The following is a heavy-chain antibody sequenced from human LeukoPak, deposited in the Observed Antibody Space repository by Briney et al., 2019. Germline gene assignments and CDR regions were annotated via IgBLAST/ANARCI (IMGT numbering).Heavy chain of an antibody. CDR3: ATASTYDFWSGYYNDYYYYMDV. CDR2: IYYSGST. V-gene: IGHV4-59*01. D-gene: IGHD3-3*01. Sequence: SETLSLTCTVSGGSISSYYWSWIRQPPGKGLEWIGYIYYSGSTNYNPSLKSRVTISVDTSKNQFSLKLSSVTAADTAVYYCATASTYDFWSGYYNDYYYYMDVWGKGTTVTVSS. CDR1: GGSISSYY. J-gene: IGHJ6*03.